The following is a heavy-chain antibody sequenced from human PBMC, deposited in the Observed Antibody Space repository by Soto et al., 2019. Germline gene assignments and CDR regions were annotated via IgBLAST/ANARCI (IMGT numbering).Heavy chain of an antibody. CDR1: GYSFTSYW. J-gene: IGHJ3*02. D-gene: IGHD3-22*01. V-gene: IGHV5-51*01. Sequence: EASVKVSCKASGYSFTSYWIGWVRQMPGKGLEWMGIIYPGDSDTRYSPSFQGQVTISADKSISTAYLQWSSLKASDTAMYYCARRTNYYDEDAFDIWGQGTMVTVSS. CDR2: IYPGDSDT. CDR3: ARRTNYYDEDAFDI.